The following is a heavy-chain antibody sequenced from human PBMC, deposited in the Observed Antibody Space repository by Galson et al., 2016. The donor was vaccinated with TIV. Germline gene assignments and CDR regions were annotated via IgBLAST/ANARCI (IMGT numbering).Heavy chain of an antibody. CDR3: ARDPTYSNSWYWYFDL. Sequence: TLSLTCTVSGGSISNSGYYWSWIRQHPGKGLEWIGYIYYSGNIYYNPSLKSRIVISVDTSKNQFSLRLSSVTAADTGVYYCARDPTYSNSWYWYFDLWGRGTLVAVSS. CDR2: IYYSGNI. CDR1: GGSISNSGYY. D-gene: IGHD6-13*01. V-gene: IGHV4-31*03. J-gene: IGHJ2*01.